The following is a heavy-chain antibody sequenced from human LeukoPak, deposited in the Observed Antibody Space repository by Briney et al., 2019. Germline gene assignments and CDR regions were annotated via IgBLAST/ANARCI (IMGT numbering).Heavy chain of an antibody. CDR3: ARGLRDLPAFDS. J-gene: IGHJ4*01. CDR1: GYTFTGYY. Sequence: GASVKVSCKASGYTFTGYYMHWVRQAPGQGLEWMGWINPNSVGTNYAQKFQGRVTMTRETSISTAYVELRRLRSDHTAVYYCARGLRDLPAFDSWGHGKLVTVSS. CDR2: INPNSVGT. D-gene: IGHD2-2*01. V-gene: IGHV1-2*02.